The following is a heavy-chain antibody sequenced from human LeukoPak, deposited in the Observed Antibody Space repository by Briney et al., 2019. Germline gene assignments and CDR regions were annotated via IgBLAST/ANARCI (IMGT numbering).Heavy chain of an antibody. CDR3: ARVPSLAAAGTYYYYYYMDV. V-gene: IGHV1-69*06. CDR2: IIPIFGTA. CDR1: GGTFSSYA. J-gene: IGHJ6*03. D-gene: IGHD6-13*01. Sequence: SVKVSCKASGGTFSSYAISWVRQAPGQGLEWMGGIIPIFGTANYAQKFQGRVTITADKSTSTAYMELSSLRSEDTAVYYCARVPSLAAAGTYYYYYYMDVWGKGTTVTVSS.